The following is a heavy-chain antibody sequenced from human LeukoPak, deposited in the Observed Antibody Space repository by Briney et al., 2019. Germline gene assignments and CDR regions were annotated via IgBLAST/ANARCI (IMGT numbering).Heavy chain of an antibody. V-gene: IGHV1-18*01. Sequence: ASVKVSCKASGYTFTSYGISWVRQAPGQGLEWMGRISAYNGNTNYAQKLQGRVTMTTDTSTSTAYMGLRSLRSDDAAVYYCARVAGKIAAAGNEDYWGRGTLVTVS. CDR1: GYTFTSYG. CDR3: ARVAGKIAAAGNEDY. J-gene: IGHJ4*02. D-gene: IGHD6-13*01. CDR2: ISAYNGNT.